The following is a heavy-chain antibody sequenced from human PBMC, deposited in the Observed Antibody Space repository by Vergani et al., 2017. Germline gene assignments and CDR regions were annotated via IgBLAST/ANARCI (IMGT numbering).Heavy chain of an antibody. CDR3: AGVSDWPPQRTYCMDV. V-gene: IGHV3-21*01. CDR2: ISSSSSYI. Sequence: EVQLVESGGGLVKPGGSLRLSCAASGFTFSSYSMNWVRQAPGKGLEWVSSISSSSSYIYYADSVKGRFTISRDNAKNALYLQMNSLRAEDTAVYYCAGVSDWPPQRTYCMDVWGRGTTVTASS. D-gene: IGHD3/OR15-3a*01. J-gene: IGHJ6*02. CDR1: GFTFSSYS.